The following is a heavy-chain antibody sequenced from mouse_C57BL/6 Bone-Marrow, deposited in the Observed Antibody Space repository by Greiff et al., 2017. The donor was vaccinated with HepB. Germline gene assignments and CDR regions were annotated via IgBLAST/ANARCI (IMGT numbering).Heavy chain of an antibody. CDR1: GYTFTSYW. CDR2: IHPSDSDT. CDR3: AIPIIYYYGEGFAY. Sequence: QVQLQQPGAELVKPGASVKVSCKASGYTFTSYWMHWVKQRPGQGLEWIGRIHPSDSDTNYNQKFKGKATLTVDKSSSTAYMQLSSLTSEDSGVYYCAIPIIYYYGEGFAYWGQGTLGTVSA. D-gene: IGHD1-1*01. J-gene: IGHJ3*01. V-gene: IGHV1-74*01.